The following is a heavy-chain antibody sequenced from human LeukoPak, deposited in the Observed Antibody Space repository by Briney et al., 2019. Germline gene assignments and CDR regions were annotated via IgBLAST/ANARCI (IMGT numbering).Heavy chain of an antibody. D-gene: IGHD3-3*01. V-gene: IGHV5-51*03. CDR3: ARRAQYYDFWSGAHPDYYYYMDV. CDR2: IYPGDSDI. CDR1: GYSFTSYW. J-gene: IGHJ6*03. Sequence: GESLKISCKGSGYSFTSYWIGWVRQMPGKGLEWMGIIYPGDSDIRYSPSFQGQVTISADKSISTAYLQWSSLKASDTAMYYCARRAQYYDFWSGAHPDYYYYMDVWGKGTTVTVSS.